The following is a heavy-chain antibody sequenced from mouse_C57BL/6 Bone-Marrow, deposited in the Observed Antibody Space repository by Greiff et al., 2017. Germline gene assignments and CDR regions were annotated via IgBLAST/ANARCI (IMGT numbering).Heavy chain of an antibody. CDR2: IYPGNSDT. J-gene: IGHJ4*01. V-gene: IGHV1-5*01. CDR3: KAVRPYYYAMDY. Sequence: EVQLQQSGTVLARPGASVKMSCKTSGYTFTSYWMHWVQQRPGQGLEWIGAIYPGNSDTSYNHKVKGKAKLTAVTAASTVCMELSSLTNEDSAVYYCKAVRPYYYAMDYWGQGTSVTVSS. D-gene: IGHD1-2*01. CDR1: GYTFTSYW.